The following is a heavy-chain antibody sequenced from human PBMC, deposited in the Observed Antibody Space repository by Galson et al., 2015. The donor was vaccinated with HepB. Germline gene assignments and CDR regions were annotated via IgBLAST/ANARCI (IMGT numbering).Heavy chain of an antibody. CDR3: ARLGGGMTTSLYYYYYMDV. CDR2: IFPGDSDT. J-gene: IGHJ6*03. CDR1: GYSFTTHW. Sequence: QSGAEMKKPGGSLKISCKASGYSFTTHWIGWVRQMPGKGLEWMGIIFPGDSDTRYSPSFQGQVTMSVDKSISTAYLQWSSLKAADTAIYYCARLGGGMTTSLYYYYYMDVWGQGTTVTVSS. D-gene: IGHD3-16*01. V-gene: IGHV5-51*03.